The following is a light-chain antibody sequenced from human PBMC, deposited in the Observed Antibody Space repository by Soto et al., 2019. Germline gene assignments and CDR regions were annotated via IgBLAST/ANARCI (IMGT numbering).Light chain of an antibody. CDR1: QDISNY. J-gene: IGKJ4*01. CDR3: QQYKSYPLT. CDR2: AAS. Sequence: DIQMTQSPSSLSASVGDRVTITCRASQDISNYLAWFQQKPGEAPKPLIYAASSLQSGVPSKFSGSGSGTDFTLTISSLQPEDFATYYCQQYKSYPLTFGGGTKVDIK. V-gene: IGKV1-16*02.